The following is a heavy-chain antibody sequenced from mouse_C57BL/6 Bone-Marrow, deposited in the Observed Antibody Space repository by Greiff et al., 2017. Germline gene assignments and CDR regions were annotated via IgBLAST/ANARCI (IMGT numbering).Heavy chain of an antibody. Sequence: QVQLQQPGAELVRPGSSVKLSCKASGYTFTSYWMHWVKQRPIQGLEWIGNIDPSDSETHYNQKFKDKATLTVDKSSSTAYMQLSSLTSEDSAVYYCARPNSNYGGPFAYWGQGTLVTVSA. CDR3: ARPNSNYGGPFAY. CDR2: IDPSDSET. D-gene: IGHD2-5*01. V-gene: IGHV1-52*01. CDR1: GYTFTSYW. J-gene: IGHJ3*01.